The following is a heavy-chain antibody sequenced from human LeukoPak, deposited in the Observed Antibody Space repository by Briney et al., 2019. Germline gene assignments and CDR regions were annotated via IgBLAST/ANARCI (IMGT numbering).Heavy chain of an antibody. Sequence: GGTLRLSCAASGCTFSSYALSWVRQAPGKGLEWVANINQNGSEEYYVDSVKGRFTISRDNAKNSLYLQMNTMRAEDTAVYYCAETYMVRILGGQGTLVTVSS. V-gene: IGHV3-7*01. J-gene: IGHJ4*02. D-gene: IGHD3-10*01. CDR3: AETYMVRIL. CDR2: INQNGSEE. CDR1: GCTFSSYA.